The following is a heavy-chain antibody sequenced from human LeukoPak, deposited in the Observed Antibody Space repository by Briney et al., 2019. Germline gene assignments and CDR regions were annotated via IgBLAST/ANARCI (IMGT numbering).Heavy chain of an antibody. D-gene: IGHD3-10*01. Sequence: PGRSLRLSCAASGFAFSSYAMHWVRQAPGKGLEWVAVISYDGSNKYYADSVQGRFTISRDNSKNTLYLQMNSLRAEDTAVYYCARVYNDLWFGELYFDYWGQGTLVTVSS. J-gene: IGHJ4*02. V-gene: IGHV3-30-3*01. CDR3: ARVYNDLWFGELYFDY. CDR2: ISYDGSNK. CDR1: GFAFSSYA.